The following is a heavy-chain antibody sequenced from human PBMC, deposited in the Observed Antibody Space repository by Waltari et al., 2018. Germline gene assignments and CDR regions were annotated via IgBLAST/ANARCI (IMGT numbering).Heavy chain of an antibody. Sequence: QVQLVESGGGVVQPGRSLRLSCAASGFTFTSYVIQWFRQAPGKGLEWVAVISRDEKNTYYADSVKGRFTVSRDNSKNTIYLQMNSLKTEDTAVYYCARQDYYYVKGYFDLWGRGTLVTVSS. V-gene: IGHV3-30*03. CDR1: GFTFTSYV. J-gene: IGHJ2*01. D-gene: IGHD3-22*01. CDR2: ISRDEKNT. CDR3: ARQDYYYVKGYFDL.